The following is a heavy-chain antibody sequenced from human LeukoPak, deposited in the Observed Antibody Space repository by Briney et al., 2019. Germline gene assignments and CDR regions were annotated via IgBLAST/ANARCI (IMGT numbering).Heavy chain of an antibody. CDR1: GFTFSSYG. CDR2: IWYDGSSK. V-gene: IGHV3-33*01. D-gene: IGHD1-26*01. Sequence: PGGSLRLSCAASGFTFSSYGMHWVRQAPGKGLEWVAVIWYDGSSKYYADSVKGRFTISRDNSKNTLYLQMNSPRAEDTAVYYCARDFMGATDFDYWGQGTLVTVSS. J-gene: IGHJ4*02. CDR3: ARDFMGATDFDY.